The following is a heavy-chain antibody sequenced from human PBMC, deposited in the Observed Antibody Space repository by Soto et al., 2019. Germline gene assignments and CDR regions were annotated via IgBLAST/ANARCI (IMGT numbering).Heavy chain of an antibody. CDR3: ARDGGVIIPGAIGGGYGLDV. J-gene: IGHJ6*02. D-gene: IGHD2-2*02. V-gene: IGHV3-11*06. Sequence: GGSLRLSCSASGFTFSDYYMSWIRQAPGKGLEWISYISGRNTFAQYADSVKGRFTISRDNAKNSLYLQLNSLTAEDTAVYYCARDGGVIIPGAIGGGYGLDVWGQGTTVTVSS. CDR1: GFTFSDYY. CDR2: ISGRNTFA.